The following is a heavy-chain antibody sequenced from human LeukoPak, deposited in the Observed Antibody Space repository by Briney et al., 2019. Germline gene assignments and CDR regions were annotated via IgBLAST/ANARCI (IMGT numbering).Heavy chain of an antibody. CDR2: ISYDGSNK. V-gene: IGHV3-30*18. CDR3: AKASMGITMIVGYFDY. Sequence: GGSLRLSCAASGFTFSSYGMHWVRQAPGKGLEWVAVISYDGSNKYYADSVKGRFTISRDNSKNTLYLQMNSLRAEDTAVYYCAKASMGITMIVGYFDYWGQEPWSPSPQ. CDR1: GFTFSSYG. J-gene: IGHJ4*01. D-gene: IGHD3-22*01.